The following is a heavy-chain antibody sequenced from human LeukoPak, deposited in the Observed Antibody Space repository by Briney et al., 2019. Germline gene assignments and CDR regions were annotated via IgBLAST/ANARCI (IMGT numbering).Heavy chain of an antibody. CDR2: INPNSGGT. CDR3: ARVPTTIFGVVITGLDY. D-gene: IGHD3-3*01. J-gene: IGHJ4*02. Sequence: ASVKVSCKASGYTFTGYYMHWVRRAPGQGLEWMGWINPNSGGTNYAQKFQGRVTMTRDTSISTAYMELSRLRSDDTAVYYCARVPTTIFGVVITGLDYWGQGTLVTVSS. V-gene: IGHV1-2*02. CDR1: GYTFTGYY.